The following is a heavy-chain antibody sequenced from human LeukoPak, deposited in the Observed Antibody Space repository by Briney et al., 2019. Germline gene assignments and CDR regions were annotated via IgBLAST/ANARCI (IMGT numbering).Heavy chain of an antibody. D-gene: IGHD1-26*01. J-gene: IGHJ3*02. V-gene: IGHV4-39*01. Sequence: PSETLSLTCTVSGGSISSSSYYWGWIRQPPGKGLEWIGSIYYSGSTYYNPSLKSRVTISVDTSKNQFSLKLSSVTAADTAVYYCARFYSGSGYDAFDIWGQGTMVTVS. CDR2: IYYSGST. CDR1: GGSISSSSYY. CDR3: ARFYSGSGYDAFDI.